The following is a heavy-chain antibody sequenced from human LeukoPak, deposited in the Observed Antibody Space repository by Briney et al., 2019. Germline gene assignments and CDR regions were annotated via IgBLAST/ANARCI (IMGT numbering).Heavy chain of an antibody. CDR2: ITSGGDTT. D-gene: IGHD4-17*01. V-gene: IGHV3-23*01. CDR3: AKDFYGDYLTDY. CDR1: GFIFSSYA. Sequence: GGSLRLSCAASGFIFSSYAMNWVRQAPGKGLEWVSIITSGGDTTFYADSVKGRFTISRDNSKNTLYLQMNSLRVEDTAVYYCAKDFYGDYLTDYWGQGTLVSVSS. J-gene: IGHJ4*02.